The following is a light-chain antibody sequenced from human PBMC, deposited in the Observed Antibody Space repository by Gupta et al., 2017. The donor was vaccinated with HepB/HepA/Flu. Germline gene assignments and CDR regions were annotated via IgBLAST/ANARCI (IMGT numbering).Light chain of an antibody. CDR2: GAS. V-gene: IGKV3-15*01. J-gene: IGKJ4*01. CDR1: QSVSSN. Sequence: EIVMTQSPDTLSVSPGERATLSCRASQSVSSNLAWYQQKPGQAPRLLIFGASTRATGIAARLSGNRSVTDFTLTISILQSEDFAIYYCHGEIQWRLTFGGGTKVEIK. CDR3: HGEIQWRLT.